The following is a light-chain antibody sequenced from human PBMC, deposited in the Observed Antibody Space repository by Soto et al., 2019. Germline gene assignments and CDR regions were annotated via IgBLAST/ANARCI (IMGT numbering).Light chain of an antibody. CDR3: CSYTGSSPYVV. CDR1: TSDIGAYNH. V-gene: IGLV2-14*03. J-gene: IGLJ2*01. CDR2: DVS. Sequence: QSVLTQPASVSGSPGQSITISCTGTTSDIGAYNHVSWYQQHPGKAPKLMIYDVSNRPSGVSNRFSGSKSGNTASLTISGLQAEDEADYYCCSYTGSSPYVVFGGGTQLTVL.